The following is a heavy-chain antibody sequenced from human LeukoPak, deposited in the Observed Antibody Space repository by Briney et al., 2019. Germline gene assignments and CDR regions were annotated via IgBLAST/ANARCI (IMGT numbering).Heavy chain of an antibody. CDR2: ISYDGSNK. D-gene: IGHD1-26*01. V-gene: IGHV3-30-3*01. CDR1: GFTFSSYA. J-gene: IGHJ5*02. Sequence: GGSLRLSCAASGFTFSSYAMHWVRQAPGKGLEWVAVISYDGSNKYYADSVKGRFTISRDNPKNTLHLQMNSLRAEDTAVYYCARAWELPSFRYNWFDPWGQGTLVTVSS. CDR3: ARAWELPSFRYNWFDP.